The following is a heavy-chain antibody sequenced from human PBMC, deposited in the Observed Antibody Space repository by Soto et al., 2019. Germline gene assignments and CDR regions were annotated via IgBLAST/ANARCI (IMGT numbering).Heavy chain of an antibody. Sequence: PSETMSLTCAVYGGSLSDYFGSWIRQPPGKGLEWIGEINHSGSTNYNPSLKSRVTISVDTSKNQFSLKLSSVTAADTAVYYCARGLAAAGNWFDPWGQGTLVTVSS. CDR2: INHSGST. J-gene: IGHJ5*02. D-gene: IGHD6-13*01. CDR1: GGSLSDYF. CDR3: ARGLAAAGNWFDP. V-gene: IGHV4-34*01.